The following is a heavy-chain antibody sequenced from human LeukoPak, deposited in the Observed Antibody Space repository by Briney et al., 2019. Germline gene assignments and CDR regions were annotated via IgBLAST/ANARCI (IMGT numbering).Heavy chain of an antibody. V-gene: IGHV1-69*01. J-gene: IGHJ5*02. D-gene: IGHD5-18*01. CDR3: ARAYSYGFSFMDWFDP. Sequence: ASVKVSCKASGGTFSSYAISWVRQAPGQGLEWMGGIIPIFGTANYAQKFQGRVTITADESTSTAYMELSSLRSEDTAVYYCARAYSYGFSFMDWFDPWGQGTLVTVSS. CDR1: GGTFSSYA. CDR2: IIPIFGTA.